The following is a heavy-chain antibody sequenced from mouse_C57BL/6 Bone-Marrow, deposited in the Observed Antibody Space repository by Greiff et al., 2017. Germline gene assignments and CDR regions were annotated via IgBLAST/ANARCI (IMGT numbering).Heavy chain of an antibody. CDR1: GFTFSDYY. Sequence: EVKVVESGGGLVQPGGSLKLSCAASGFTFSDYYMYWVRQTPEKRLEWVAYISNGGGSTYYPDTVKGRFTISRDNAKNTLYLQMSRLKSEDTAMYYCAYDYDGEFAYWGQGTLVTGSA. CDR3: AYDYDGEFAY. J-gene: IGHJ3*01. D-gene: IGHD2-4*01. V-gene: IGHV5-12*01. CDR2: ISNGGGST.